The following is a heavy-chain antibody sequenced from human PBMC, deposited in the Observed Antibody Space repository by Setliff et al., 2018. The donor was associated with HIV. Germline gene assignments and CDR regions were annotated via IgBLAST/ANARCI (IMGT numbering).Heavy chain of an antibody. Sequence: KPSETLSLTCTVSGGSISSSSYYWGWIRQPPGKGLEWIGTIYYSGNTYYNPSLKSRVTISVDTSKNQISLKLSSVTAADTAVYYCASHLPPYSGSFDYWGHGTLVTVSS. V-gene: IGHV4-39*01. D-gene: IGHD1-26*01. J-gene: IGHJ4*01. CDR2: IYYSGNT. CDR3: ASHLPPYSGSFDY. CDR1: GGSISSSSYY.